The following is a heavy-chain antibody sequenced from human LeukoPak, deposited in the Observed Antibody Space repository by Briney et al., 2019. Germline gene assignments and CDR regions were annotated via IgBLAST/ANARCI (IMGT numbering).Heavy chain of an antibody. CDR3: ARDSSGFRTGPATFDP. CDR2: ISPYNGNT. Sequence: ASVKVSCKASGYIFTSNGINWLRRAPGQGLEWMGWISPYNGNTKYAQKFQGRVTMSTDTSTSTAYMELRSLRSDDTAVYYCARDSSGFRTGPATFDPWGQGTLVTVSS. J-gene: IGHJ5*02. CDR1: GYIFTSNG. V-gene: IGHV1-18*01. D-gene: IGHD3-22*01.